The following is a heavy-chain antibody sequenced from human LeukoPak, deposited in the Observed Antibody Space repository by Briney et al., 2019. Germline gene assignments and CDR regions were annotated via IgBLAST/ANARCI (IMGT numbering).Heavy chain of an antibody. V-gene: IGHV3-11*01. CDR2: ISNSGSGTK. J-gene: IGHJ4*02. CDR3: ATSLHYYDTCA. Sequence: GGSLRLSCAASGFTFSDFYVSWIRQAPGRGLEWISYISNSGSGTKSYADSVKGRFTTSRDNTKNSLYLQMNSLRDDDTAVYYCATSLHYYDTCAWGQGTLVTVSS. D-gene: IGHD3-22*01. CDR1: GFTFSDFY.